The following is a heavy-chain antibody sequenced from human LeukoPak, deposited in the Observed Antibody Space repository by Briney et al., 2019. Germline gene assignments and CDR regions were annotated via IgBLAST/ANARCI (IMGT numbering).Heavy chain of an antibody. CDR2: ISSLSDYI. CDR1: GFTFSTHS. Sequence: PGGSLRLSCAASGFTFSTHSMNWVRQAPGDGLEWASSISSLSDYIYHADSVKGRFTISRDNAKTSLYLQMNSLRVEDTAVYYCATTLTRDSSGSYGALDYWGQGTLVTVSS. V-gene: IGHV3-21*01. J-gene: IGHJ4*02. D-gene: IGHD6-19*01. CDR3: ATTLTRDSSGSYGALDY.